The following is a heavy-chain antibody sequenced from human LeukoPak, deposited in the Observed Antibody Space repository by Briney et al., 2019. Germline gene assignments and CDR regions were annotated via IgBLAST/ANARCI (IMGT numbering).Heavy chain of an antibody. CDR3: ARYCSSTSCYNY. D-gene: IGHD2-2*02. CDR2: ISYDGSNK. Sequence: GGSLRLSCAASGFTVSSSYMSWVRQAPGKGLEWVAVISYDGSNKYYADSVKGRFTISRDNSKNTLYLQMNSLRAEDTAVYYCARYCSSTSCYNYWGQGTLVTVSS. J-gene: IGHJ4*02. CDR1: GFTVSSSY. V-gene: IGHV3-30-3*01.